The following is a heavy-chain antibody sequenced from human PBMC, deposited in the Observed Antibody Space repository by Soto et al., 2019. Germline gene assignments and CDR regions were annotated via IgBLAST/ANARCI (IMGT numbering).Heavy chain of an antibody. D-gene: IGHD3-10*01. CDR3: TKDMGPNYYYGMDV. V-gene: IGHV3-30*02. CDR2: IWYDGSNK. CDR1: GFTFSSYG. J-gene: IGHJ6*02. Sequence: PGGSLRLSCAASGFTFSSYGMHWVRQAPGKGLEWVTVIWYDGSNKYYTDSVKGRFTISRDNSKNTLYLQMNSLRAEDTAVYYCTKDMGPNYYYGMDVWDQGTTVTVSS.